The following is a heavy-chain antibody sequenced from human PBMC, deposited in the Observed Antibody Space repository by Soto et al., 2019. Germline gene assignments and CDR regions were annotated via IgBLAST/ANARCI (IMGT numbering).Heavy chain of an antibody. J-gene: IGHJ4*02. D-gene: IGHD4-17*01. Sequence: EVQLVESGGALVQPGGSLRLSCAASGLTVSSDYMSWVRQAPGKGLEWVSVIYSGGTTHYADSVKGRFTISRDTSKNTLYLQMNSLRAEDTAVSYCASLGDYTEGDYWGQGTLVTVSS. CDR3: ASLGDYTEGDY. CDR1: GLTVSSDY. V-gene: IGHV3-66*01. CDR2: IYSGGTT.